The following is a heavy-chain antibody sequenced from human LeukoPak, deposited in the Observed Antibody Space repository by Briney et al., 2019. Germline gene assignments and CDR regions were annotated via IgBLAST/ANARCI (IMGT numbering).Heavy chain of an antibody. Sequence: GESLTISCKGSGYIFTHYWIGWVRQMPGKGLEWMGIIYPGDSDTRYSPSFQGQVTISADKSISTAYLQWSSLKASDTAIYYCARRSGDGYNWRHFDYWGQGTLVTVSS. J-gene: IGHJ4*02. D-gene: IGHD5-24*01. CDR1: GYIFTHYW. CDR2: IYPGDSDT. V-gene: IGHV5-51*01. CDR3: ARRSGDGYNWRHFDY.